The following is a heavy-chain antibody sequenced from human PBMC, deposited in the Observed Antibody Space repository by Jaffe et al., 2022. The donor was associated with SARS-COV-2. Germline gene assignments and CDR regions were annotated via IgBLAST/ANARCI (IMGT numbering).Heavy chain of an antibody. CDR1: GFTFSSYG. V-gene: IGHV3-30*18. J-gene: IGHJ6*02. D-gene: IGHD2-8*01. Sequence: QVQLVESGGGVVQPGRSLRLSCAASGFTFSSYGMHWVRQAPGKGLEWVAVISYDGSNKYYADSVKGRFTISRDNSKNTLYLQMNSLRAEDTAVYYCAKDRIIGVLSYYYYGMDVWGQGTTVTVSS. CDR3: AKDRIIGVLSYYYYGMDV. CDR2: ISYDGSNK.